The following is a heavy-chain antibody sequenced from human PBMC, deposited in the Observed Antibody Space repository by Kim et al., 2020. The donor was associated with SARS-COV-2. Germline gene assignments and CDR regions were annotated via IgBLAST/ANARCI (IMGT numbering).Heavy chain of an antibody. CDR1: GGSISSSSYY. J-gene: IGHJ4*02. Sequence: SETLSLTCTVSGGSISSSSYYWGWIRQPPGKGLEWIGSLYYSGSTYYNPSLKSRVTISVDTSKNQFSLKLSSVTAADTAVYYCASLSEYSSSWRFGYSSGWYYFDYWGQGTLVTVSS. D-gene: IGHD6-19*01. V-gene: IGHV4-39*01. CDR2: LYYSGST. CDR3: ASLSEYSSSWRFGYSSGWYYFDY.